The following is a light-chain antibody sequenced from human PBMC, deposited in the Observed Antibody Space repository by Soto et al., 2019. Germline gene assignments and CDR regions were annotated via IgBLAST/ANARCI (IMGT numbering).Light chain of an antibody. CDR3: QQSHSLPIT. CDR1: QSISAY. Sequence: DIQMTQSPSSLSASVGDRVIITCRASQSISAYLNWYQQKPGKAPKLLIYAAFSLQSGVPSRFSGSGSGTDFSLTISTLQPEDFATYYCQQSHSLPITFGQGIRLDIK. CDR2: AAF. V-gene: IGKV1-39*01. J-gene: IGKJ5*01.